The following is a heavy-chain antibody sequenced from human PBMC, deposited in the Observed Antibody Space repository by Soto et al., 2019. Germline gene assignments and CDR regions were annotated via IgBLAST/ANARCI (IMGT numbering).Heavy chain of an antibody. CDR2: MSGST. D-gene: IGHD3-22*01. CDR1: GFTVSSYA. J-gene: IGHJ4*02. V-gene: IGHV3-23*01. Sequence: EMQLLESGGGFVQPGGSLRLSCAASGFTVSSYAMSWVRQAPGKGLEWVSGMSGSTYYADSVKGRFTISRDNSRSTLYLQTNSFRAEDTAVYYCVKALQRDYYDRSGYPIYLFDHWGQGTLVTVSS. CDR3: VKALQRDYYDRSGYPIYLFDH.